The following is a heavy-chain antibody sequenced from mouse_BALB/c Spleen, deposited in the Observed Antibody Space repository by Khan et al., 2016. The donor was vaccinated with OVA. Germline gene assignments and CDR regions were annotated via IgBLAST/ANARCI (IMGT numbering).Heavy chain of an antibody. J-gene: IGHJ4*01. CDR3: ARKNYYGYAMDY. CDR1: GYSITSGYA. CDR2: ISYSGIT. V-gene: IGHV3-2*02. D-gene: IGHD1-1*01. Sequence: EVKLLESGPGLVKPSQSLSLTCTVTGYSITSGYAWNWIRQFPGNKLEWMGYISYSGITSYNPSLRSRISITRDLSKNQFFLQLNSVTTEDTATYYCARKNYYGYAMDYWGQGTSVTVSS.